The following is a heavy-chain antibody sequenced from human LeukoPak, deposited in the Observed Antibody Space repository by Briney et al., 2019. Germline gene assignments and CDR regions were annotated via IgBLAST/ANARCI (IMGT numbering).Heavy chain of an antibody. Sequence: SLGLSCAAPGLTFKDYYISCTSQSPGKALDWLPSIGGNGFVTYCRDSVKGRFTISRDTANNSLYLELNSLRAEDAAVYYCARGNNPYRCDDFDFWGQGTLVTVSS. D-gene: IGHD1-14*01. CDR2: IGGNGFVT. CDR3: ARGNNPYRCDDFDF. J-gene: IGHJ4*02. V-gene: IGHV3-11*01. CDR1: GLTFKDYY.